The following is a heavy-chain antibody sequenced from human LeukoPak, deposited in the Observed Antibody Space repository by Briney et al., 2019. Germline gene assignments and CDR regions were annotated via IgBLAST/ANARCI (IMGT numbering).Heavy chain of an antibody. V-gene: IGHV3-74*01. Sequence: GGSLRLSCAASGYIFTTYWIHWLRQAPGKGLVWVSRIHGDGSNTGSADSVKGRFTISRDNANNMVYLQMNSLRAADTAVYCCIRDSSSSFDYWGQGTLVTVSS. J-gene: IGHJ4*02. D-gene: IGHD6-13*01. CDR1: GYIFTTYW. CDR2: IHGDGSNT. CDR3: IRDSSSSFDY.